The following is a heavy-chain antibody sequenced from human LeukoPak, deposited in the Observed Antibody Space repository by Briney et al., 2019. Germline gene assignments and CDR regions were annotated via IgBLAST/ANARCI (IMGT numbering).Heavy chain of an antibody. CDR2: INSDGSST. J-gene: IGHJ5*02. CDR3: ARGDCSSTSCYTFDP. V-gene: IGHV3-74*01. Sequence: GGSLRLSCAASGFTFSSYWVHWVRQAPGKGLVWVSRINSDGSSTSYADSVKGRFTISRDNAKNTLYLQMNSLRAEDTAVYYCARGDCSSTSCYTFDPWGQGTLVTVSS. CDR1: GFTFSSYW. D-gene: IGHD2-2*02.